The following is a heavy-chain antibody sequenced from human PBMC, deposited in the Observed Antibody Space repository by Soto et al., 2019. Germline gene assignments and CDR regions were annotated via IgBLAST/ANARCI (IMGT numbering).Heavy chain of an antibody. D-gene: IGHD2-21*02. V-gene: IGHV4-59*01. J-gene: IGHJ6*02. CDR1: GGSISSYY. Sequence: SETLSLTCTVSGGSISSYYWSWIRQPPGKGLEWIGYMYNTGSTVYNPSLKSRVTISVDTSKNQFSLKLNAATAADTAVYYCARDLWGYCGTDCYPLDVWGQGTTVTVS. CDR3: ARDLWGYCGTDCYPLDV. CDR2: MYNTGST.